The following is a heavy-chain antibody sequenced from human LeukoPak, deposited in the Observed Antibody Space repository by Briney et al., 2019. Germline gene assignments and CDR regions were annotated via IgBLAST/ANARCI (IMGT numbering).Heavy chain of an antibody. J-gene: IGHJ5*02. CDR2: IYYSGST. CDR3: ARPGGGYYDFWSGFPNWFDP. V-gene: IGHV4-39*01. CDR1: GGSISSSSYY. D-gene: IGHD3-3*01. Sequence: SETLSLTCTVSGGSISSSSYYWGWIRQPPGKGLEWIGSIYYSGSTYYNPSLKSRVTISVDTSKNQFSLKLSSGAAAYTAVYYCARPGGGYYDFWSGFPNWFDPWGQGTLVTVSS.